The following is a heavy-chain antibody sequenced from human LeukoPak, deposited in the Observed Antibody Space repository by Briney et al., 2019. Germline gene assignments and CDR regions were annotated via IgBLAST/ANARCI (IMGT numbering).Heavy chain of an antibody. CDR2: IYSSGST. J-gene: IGHJ4*02. D-gene: IGHD3-10*01. Sequence: SETLSLTCTVSGGSISSYYWSWIRQPPGEGLEWIGYIYSSGSTNYNPSLESRVTISVDTSKNQFSLKLSSVTAADTAVYYCAREANYYGSGSALDYWGQGTLVTVSS. CDR1: GGSISSYY. V-gene: IGHV4-59*01. CDR3: AREANYYGSGSALDY.